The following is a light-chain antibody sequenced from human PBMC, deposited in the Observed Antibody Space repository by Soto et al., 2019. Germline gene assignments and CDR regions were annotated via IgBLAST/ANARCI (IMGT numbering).Light chain of an antibody. CDR2: AAS. J-gene: IGKJ4*01. Sequence: EVVLNQTPGTVSLAPGERATLSCRASQSVRSTYFAWYQHKPGQAPRLLIFAASTRATGIPDRFSCSGSGTDFTLTISRLEPEDFALYYCHQYGHTPVTLGGG. V-gene: IGKV3-20*01. CDR3: HQYGHTPVT. CDR1: QSVRSTY.